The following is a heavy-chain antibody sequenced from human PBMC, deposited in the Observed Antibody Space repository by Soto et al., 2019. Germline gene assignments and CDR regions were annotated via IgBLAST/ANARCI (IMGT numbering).Heavy chain of an antibody. CDR2: IFYSGST. V-gene: IGHV4-31*03. CDR3: ASIAYSVSGFDY. CDR1: GGSISSGGYY. J-gene: IGHJ4*02. D-gene: IGHD1-26*01. Sequence: SETLSLTCTVSGGSISSGGYYWSWIRHHPGKGLEWIGYIFYSGSTFYSPSLKSRVTISVDTARNQFSLKLTSATAADTAIYYCASIAYSVSGFDYWGQGTLVTVSS.